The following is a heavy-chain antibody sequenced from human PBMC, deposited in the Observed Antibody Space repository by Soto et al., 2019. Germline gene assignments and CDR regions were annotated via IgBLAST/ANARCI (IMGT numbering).Heavy chain of an antibody. J-gene: IGHJ6*02. Sequence: EVQLVESGGGLVQPGRSLRLSCAASGFTFDDYAMHWVRQAPGKGLEWVSGISWNSGSIGYADSVKGRFTISRDNAKNSLYLQMNSLRAEDTALYYCAKDMGGVYYYGMDVWGQGTTVTVSS. D-gene: IGHD3-16*01. V-gene: IGHV3-9*01. CDR1: GFTFDDYA. CDR3: AKDMGGVYYYGMDV. CDR2: ISWNSGSI.